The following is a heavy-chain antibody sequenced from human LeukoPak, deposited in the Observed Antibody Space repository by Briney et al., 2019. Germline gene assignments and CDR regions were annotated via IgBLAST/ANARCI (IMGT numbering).Heavy chain of an antibody. J-gene: IGHJ6*02. CDR2: INTNTGNP. Sequence: ASVTVSCTASGYTFTSYAMNWVRQAPGQGLEWMGWINTNTGNPTYAQGFTGRFVFSLDTSVSTAYLQISSLKAEDTAVYYCARDRYYDFWSGYWVRYYGMDVWGQGTTVTVSS. V-gene: IGHV7-4-1*02. D-gene: IGHD3-3*01. CDR1: GYTFTSYA. CDR3: ARDRYYDFWSGYWVRYYGMDV.